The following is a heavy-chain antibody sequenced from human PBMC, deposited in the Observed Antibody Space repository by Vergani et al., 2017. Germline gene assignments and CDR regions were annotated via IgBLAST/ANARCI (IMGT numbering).Heavy chain of an antibody. D-gene: IGHD1-14*01. Sequence: QVQLQESGPGVVKPSQTLSLTCAVSGGSISSGDHCWTWIRQRPGKGLEWIGYIFYSGTTYDNPSLRSRLTISVDTSQNQFSLKLRSVTAEDTAVYYCAREKNRTAADYWGQGTLVTVSS. CDR1: GGSISSGDHC. CDR3: AREKNRTAADY. J-gene: IGHJ4*02. V-gene: IGHV4-31*11. CDR2: IFYSGTT.